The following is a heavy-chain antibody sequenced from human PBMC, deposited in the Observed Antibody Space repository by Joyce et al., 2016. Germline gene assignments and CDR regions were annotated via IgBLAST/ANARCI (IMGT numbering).Heavy chain of an antibody. V-gene: IGHV3-23*01. CDR3: VRPRVAVAGTRWFDP. J-gene: IGHJ5*02. CDR2: IGAGSRVT. CDR1: GFTFVGYA. D-gene: IGHD6-13*01. Sequence: EVQLLESGGGLVQPGGSLRLSCAASGFTFVGYAMSWVRQAAGEGLGWVSAIGAGSRVTHYTDSVGGRFTISRDDSDNSLYLHMSGLRSDDTAVYYCVRPRVAVAGTRWFDPWGQGTLVTVSS.